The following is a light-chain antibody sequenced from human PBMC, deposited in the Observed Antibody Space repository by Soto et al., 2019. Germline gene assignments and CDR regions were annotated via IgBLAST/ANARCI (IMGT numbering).Light chain of an antibody. CDR3: QQYTGPLTT. CDR1: QTVSSNY. J-gene: IGKJ5*01. Sequence: EISLTPAPYNLSLSQVDQTPLSCRASQTVSSNYLAWCQQRPGQAPRLLIYGASTRAAGIPDRFSGSGSGTDFTLTITRLEPEDSAVYFCQQYTGPLTTFGHVTRLEIK. V-gene: IGKV3-20*01. CDR2: GAS.